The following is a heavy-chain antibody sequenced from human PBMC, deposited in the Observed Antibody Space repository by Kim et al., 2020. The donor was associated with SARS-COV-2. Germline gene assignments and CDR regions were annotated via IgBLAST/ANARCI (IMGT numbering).Heavy chain of an antibody. V-gene: IGHV1-18*01. D-gene: IGHD2-2*01. CDR2: ISAYNGNT. CDR1: GYTFTSYG. Sequence: ASVKVSCKASGYTFTSYGISWVRQAPGQGLEWMGWISAYNGNTNYAQKLQGRVTMTTDTSTSTAYMELRSLRSDDTAVYYCARSRDGASYQPLLIDYWGQGTLVTVSS. J-gene: IGHJ4*02. CDR3: ARSRDGASYQPLLIDY.